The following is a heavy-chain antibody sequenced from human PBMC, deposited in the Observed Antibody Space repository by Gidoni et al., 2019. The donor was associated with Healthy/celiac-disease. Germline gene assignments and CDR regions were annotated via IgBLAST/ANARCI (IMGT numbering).Heavy chain of an antibody. Sequence: QVQLVESGGGVVQPGRSLRLSCAASGFTFSSYGMHWVRQAPGKGLEWVAVISYDGSNKYYADSVKGRFTISRDNSKNTLYLQMNSLRAEDTAVYYCAKELGYSYGRLVYYGMDVWGQGTTVTVSS. J-gene: IGHJ6*02. CDR3: AKELGYSYGRLVYYGMDV. CDR2: ISYDGSNK. CDR1: GFTFSSYG. V-gene: IGHV3-30*18. D-gene: IGHD5-18*01.